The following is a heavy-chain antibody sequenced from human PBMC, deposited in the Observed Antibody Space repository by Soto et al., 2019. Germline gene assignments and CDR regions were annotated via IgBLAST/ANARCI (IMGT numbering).Heavy chain of an antibody. V-gene: IGHV3-72*01. J-gene: IGHJ4*02. CDR1: GFTLSYHY. CDR2: SRDKPQGYST. D-gene: IGHD3-22*01. CDR3: VXATYFSDSSGYTRCLDY. Sequence: GGSLRLSCAGSGFTLSYHYIDWVRQAPGKGLEWVGRSRDKPQGYSTAYAASVKGRFTTSRDESKNSAYLQMNSLKTEDTAVYYCVXATYFSDSSGYTRCLDYWGLGTLVTVSS.